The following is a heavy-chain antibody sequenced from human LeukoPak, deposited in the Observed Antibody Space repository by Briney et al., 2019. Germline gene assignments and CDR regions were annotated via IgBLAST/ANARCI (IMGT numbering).Heavy chain of an antibody. CDR2: ISGSGGST. V-gene: IGHV3-23*01. CDR3: ARTYYDFWSGYYSHEGNPFDY. Sequence: SGGSLRLSCAASGFTFSSYGMSWVRQAPGKGLEWVSAISGSGGSTYYADSVKGRFTISRDNSKNTLYLQMNSLRAEDTAVYYCARTYYDFWSGYYSHEGNPFDYWGQGTLVTVSS. CDR1: GFTFSSYG. J-gene: IGHJ4*02. D-gene: IGHD3-3*01.